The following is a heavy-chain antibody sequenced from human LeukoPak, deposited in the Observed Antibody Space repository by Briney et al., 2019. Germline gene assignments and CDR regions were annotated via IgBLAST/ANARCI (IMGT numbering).Heavy chain of an antibody. J-gene: IGHJ4*02. Sequence: GSLRLSCAASGFTLSDFWMTWVRQAPGEGLEWVANIEPAGGETYYVDPVKGRFTISRDNAKNLVYLQMNSLRAEDTAVYYCARFGYVAAVDYWGQGTLVTVSS. D-gene: IGHD2-15*01. V-gene: IGHV3-7*01. CDR1: GFTLSDFW. CDR2: IEPAGGET. CDR3: ARFGYVAAVDY.